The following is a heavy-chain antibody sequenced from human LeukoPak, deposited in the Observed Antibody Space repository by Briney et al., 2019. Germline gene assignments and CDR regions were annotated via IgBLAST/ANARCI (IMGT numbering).Heavy chain of an antibody. CDR1: GFTFTTYW. D-gene: IGHD3-10*01. J-gene: IGHJ4*02. CDR2: TNQDGTEK. CDR3: VKVAKYYYGSETYYFFEH. V-gene: IGHV3-7*01. Sequence: GGSLRLSCAASGFTFTTYWMSWIRQLPGKWLEWVANTNQDGTEKYYVDSVKGRFTISRDNAKNSLDLQMNSLRVEDTGIYYCVKVAKYYYGSETYYFFEHWGQGTPVTASS.